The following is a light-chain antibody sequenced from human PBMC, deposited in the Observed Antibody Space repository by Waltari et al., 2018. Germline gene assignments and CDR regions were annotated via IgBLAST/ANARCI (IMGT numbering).Light chain of an antibody. V-gene: IGLV2-14*03. J-gene: IGLJ1*01. Sequence: HSALTQPASVSGSPGQSITISCPGTRSDVGGYDFVSWYRQHPDKSPHLIISAVTARPSGISARFSGSKSCNTASLTISGLQADDEADYYCASYTSSSNFVFGSGTTVTV. CDR2: AVT. CDR1: RSDVGGYDF. CDR3: ASYTSSSNFV.